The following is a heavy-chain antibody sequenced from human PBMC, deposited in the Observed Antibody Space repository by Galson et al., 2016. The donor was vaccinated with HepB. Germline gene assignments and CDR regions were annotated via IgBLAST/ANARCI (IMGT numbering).Heavy chain of an antibody. CDR3: ARDLIGNLDV. J-gene: IGHJ6*02. CDR2: ISAGSGNT. CDR1: GYIFTTYD. V-gene: IGHV1-3*01. Sequence: SVKVSCKAPGYIFTTYDMHWVRQSPGQRPEWMGWISAGSGNTKYSQNFQDRVTITRDTSERTHYMELSSLTSEDTAVYYCARDLIGNLDVWGQGTTVTVSS. D-gene: IGHD3-16*02.